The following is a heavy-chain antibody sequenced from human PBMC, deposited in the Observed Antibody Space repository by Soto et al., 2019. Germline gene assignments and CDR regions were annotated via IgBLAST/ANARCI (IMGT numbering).Heavy chain of an antibody. D-gene: IGHD2-15*01. CDR2: IHYSGSI. CDR1: GVSITSHY. V-gene: IGHV4-59*11. CDR3: TVGGAGHPFDS. Sequence: QVQLQESGPGLVKPAETLSHTCTVSGVSITSHYWTWIRQPPGKGLEWIGNIHYSGSINYSPSLKGRVIISVYTSVNQSSLKLSSVSTSDTAVYYCTVGGAGHPFDSWGQGTLVTVSS. J-gene: IGHJ4*02.